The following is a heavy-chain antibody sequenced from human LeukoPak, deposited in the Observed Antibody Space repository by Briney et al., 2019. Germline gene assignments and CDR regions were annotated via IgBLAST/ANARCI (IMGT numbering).Heavy chain of an antibody. CDR3: ARALSLFDL. D-gene: IGHD1-26*01. Sequence: GLVCIGCIYYSERTYYNPSLKSLVPISVHTSKNQFSLKLSSVTAADTAVYYCARALSLFDLWGXGTXX. J-gene: IGHJ5*02. V-gene: IGHV4-39*01. CDR2: IYYSERT.